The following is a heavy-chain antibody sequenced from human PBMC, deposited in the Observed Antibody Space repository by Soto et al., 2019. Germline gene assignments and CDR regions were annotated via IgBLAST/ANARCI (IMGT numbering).Heavy chain of an antibody. CDR1: GFSFNNYA. V-gene: IGHV3-23*01. CDR2: ISGRGDST. CDR3: GKEGVEDFWSSLMYYQYYGVDA. Sequence: EVQLLASGGGLVKPGGSLRLSCAASGFSFNNYAVSWVRQDPGKGLQWVASISGRGDSTFYADSVKGRFTISRDNSKNTLYLQMSNLRAQDTAVYHCGKEGVEDFWSSLMYYQYYGVDAWGQGTTVTVSS. J-gene: IGHJ6*02. D-gene: IGHD3-3*01.